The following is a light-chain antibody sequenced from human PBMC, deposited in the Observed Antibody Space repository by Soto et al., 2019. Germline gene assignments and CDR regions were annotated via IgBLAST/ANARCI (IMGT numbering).Light chain of an antibody. Sequence: QSALTQPASVSGSPGQSITISCTGTSSDVGGYNLVSWYQQYPDKAPKLMIFDVNTRPSGVSNRFSRSKSGNTASLTISGLQAEDEADYYCSSYKSSSTLPDVFGTGTKLTVL. CDR1: SSDVGGYNL. CDR2: DVN. V-gene: IGLV2-14*01. J-gene: IGLJ1*01. CDR3: SSYKSSSTLPDV.